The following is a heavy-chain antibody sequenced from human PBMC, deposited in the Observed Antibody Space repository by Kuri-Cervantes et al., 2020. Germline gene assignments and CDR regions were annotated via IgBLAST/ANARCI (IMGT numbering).Heavy chain of an antibody. D-gene: IGHD6-13*01. J-gene: IGHJ2*01. Sequence: GGSLRLSCAASGFTFSSYAMHWVRQAPGKGLEYVSAISSNGGSTYYADSVKGRFTISRDNSKNTLYLQMNSLRAEDTALYYCAKGGSSSSWESWYFDLWGRGTLVTVSS. V-gene: IGHV3-64*02. CDR3: AKGGSSSSWESWYFDL. CDR2: ISSNGGST. CDR1: GFTFSSYA.